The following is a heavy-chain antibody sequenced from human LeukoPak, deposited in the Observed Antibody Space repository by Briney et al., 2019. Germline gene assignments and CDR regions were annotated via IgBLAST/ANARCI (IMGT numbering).Heavy chain of an antibody. CDR1: GYSFTSYW. CDR2: IYPGDSDT. J-gene: IGHJ5*02. Sequence: GESLKISCKGSGYSFTSYWIGWVRQMPGKGLEWMGIIYPGDSDTRYSPSFQGQVTISADKSISTAYLQWSSLKASDTAMYYCARGEGYCSSTSCSVWFDPWGQGTLVTVSS. D-gene: IGHD2-2*01. V-gene: IGHV5-51*01. CDR3: ARGEGYCSSTSCSVWFDP.